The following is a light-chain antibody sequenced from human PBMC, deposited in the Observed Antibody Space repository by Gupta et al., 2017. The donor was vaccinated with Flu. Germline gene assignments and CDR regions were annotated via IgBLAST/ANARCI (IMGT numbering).Light chain of an antibody. CDR1: QNVYNK. V-gene: IGKV3-15*01. J-gene: IGKJ1*01. CDR2: GAS. Sequence: ETVMPQSPATLSVSPGERATLSCRASQNVYNKLAWYQHKPGQAPRLLVYGASTRATGIPARVSGSGSGTEFTLTISSLQSEDFAVDDCQQYHIWPTATFGQGTKVEVK. CDR3: QQYHIWPTAT.